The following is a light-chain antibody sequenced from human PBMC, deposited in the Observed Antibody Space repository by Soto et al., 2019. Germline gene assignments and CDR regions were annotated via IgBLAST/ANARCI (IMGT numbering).Light chain of an antibody. Sequence: THSPSSLSVSLAGSVTISSQASQDIGKSLSWYQQKPGKAPKILIYGASNLQSGVPPRFSGSGSGTDFTLAISSLQPEDSATYYCQQSINTPRTFGQGTKVDIK. V-gene: IGKV1-39*01. CDR1: QDIGKS. CDR3: QQSINTPRT. CDR2: GAS. J-gene: IGKJ1*01.